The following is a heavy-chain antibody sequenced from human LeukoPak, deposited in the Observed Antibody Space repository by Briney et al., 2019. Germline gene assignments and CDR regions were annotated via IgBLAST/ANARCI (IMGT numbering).Heavy chain of an antibody. D-gene: IGHD3-10*01. V-gene: IGHV3-23*01. CDR2: ISGISGSTT. CDR1: GFIISSYS. Sequence: PGGSLRLSCAASGFIISSYSMSWVRQAPGKGLEWVSAISGISGSTTIYADSVKGRFAVSRDNSRNTLFLQMNSLRAEDTAVYYCAKDYASGRGVPYAMDVWGQGTTVTVAS. J-gene: IGHJ6*02. CDR3: AKDYASGRGVPYAMDV.